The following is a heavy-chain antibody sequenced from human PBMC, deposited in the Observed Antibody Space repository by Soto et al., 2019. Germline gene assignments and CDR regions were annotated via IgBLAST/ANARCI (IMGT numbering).Heavy chain of an antibody. CDR1: GFTFSNYA. V-gene: IGHV3-23*01. CDR3: AKVRYGDYVDWFDP. J-gene: IGHJ5*02. D-gene: IGHD4-17*01. Sequence: GGSLRLSCTGSGFTFSNYAMSWVRQTPGKGLEWVSAISGSGGSTYYADSVKGRFTISRDNSKNTQYLQMNRLGAEDTAVYYCAKVRYGDYVDWFDPWGQGTLVTVSS. CDR2: ISGSGGST.